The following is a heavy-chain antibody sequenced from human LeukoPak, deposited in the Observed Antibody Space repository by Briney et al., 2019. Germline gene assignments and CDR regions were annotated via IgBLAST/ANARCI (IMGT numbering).Heavy chain of an antibody. J-gene: IGHJ4*02. D-gene: IGHD1-26*01. CDR3: TKRVKYGGTWDHFAD. V-gene: IGHV3-23*01. Sequence: ETLSLTCTVSGGSISIYYWSWIRQPPGKGLEWVSTVNADGGNTYYADSVKGRFTISRDNSKSTLILQMNSLRVEDTALYYCTKRVKYGGTWDHFADWGQGTLVTVSS. CDR1: GGSISIYY. CDR2: VNADGGNT.